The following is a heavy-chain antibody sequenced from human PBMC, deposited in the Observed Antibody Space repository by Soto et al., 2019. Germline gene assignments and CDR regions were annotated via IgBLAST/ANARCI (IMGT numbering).Heavy chain of an antibody. J-gene: IGHJ2*01. CDR1: GGSMSGHF. CDR3: ARQVYGSGWDRYFDL. Sequence: PSETLSLTCTVSGGSMSGHFWSWIRQAPGKGLEWIGYIFYTGSTNYNPSLKSRVSISVDTSKNQFSLRLRSVTAADTAVYYCARQVYGSGWDRYFDLWGRGTLVTVSS. D-gene: IGHD6-25*01. CDR2: IFYTGST. V-gene: IGHV4-59*08.